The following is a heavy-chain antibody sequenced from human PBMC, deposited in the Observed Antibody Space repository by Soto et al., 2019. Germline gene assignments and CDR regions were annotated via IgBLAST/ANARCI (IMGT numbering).Heavy chain of an antibody. Sequence: GGSVRLSCAASGFSFSDYYMSWIRQAPGKGLEWLSYISSGGRSIKDADSVKGRFTISRDNAKNSLYLQINSLRAEDTAVYYCARDVGPGSTDYWGQGTLVTVSS. J-gene: IGHJ4*02. V-gene: IGHV3-11*01. CDR1: GFSFSDYY. CDR2: ISSGGRSI. CDR3: ARDVGPGSTDY.